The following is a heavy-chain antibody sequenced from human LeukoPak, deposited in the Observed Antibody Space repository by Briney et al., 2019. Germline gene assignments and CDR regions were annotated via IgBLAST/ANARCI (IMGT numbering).Heavy chain of an antibody. Sequence: SETLSLTCAVYGGSFSGYYWSWIRQPPGKGLEWIGEINHSGSTNYNPSLKSRVTMSVDTSKNQFSLKLSSVTAADTAVYYCARRRGYSYGKYAFDIWGQGTMVTVSS. J-gene: IGHJ3*02. CDR1: GGSFSGYY. D-gene: IGHD5-18*01. V-gene: IGHV4-34*01. CDR2: INHSGST. CDR3: ARRRGYSYGKYAFDI.